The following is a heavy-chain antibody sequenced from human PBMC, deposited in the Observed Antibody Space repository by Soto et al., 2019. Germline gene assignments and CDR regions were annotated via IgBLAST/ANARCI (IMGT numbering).Heavy chain of an antibody. CDR3: TKDHDPGVDVLVAYFPERWQTKWSGP. J-gene: IGHJ5*02. CDR1: GFTFSSYA. V-gene: IGHV3-23*01. D-gene: IGHD2-15*01. CDR2: ISGSGGST. Sequence: WGSLRLSCAASGFTFSSYAMSWVRQAPGKGLEWVSAISGSGGSTYYADSVKGRFTISRENSKNSRYLQMNSLRTEDAAVYYWTKDHDPGVDVLVAYFPERWQTKWSGPWGQGTLVHVSS.